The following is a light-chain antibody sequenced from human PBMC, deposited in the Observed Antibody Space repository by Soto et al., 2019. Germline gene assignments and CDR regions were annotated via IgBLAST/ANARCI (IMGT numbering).Light chain of an antibody. CDR1: QSIGTR. CDR3: ENYNTYSQT. J-gene: IGKJ1*01. Sequence: DIQMTQSPSTLSASVGDRVTITCRASQSIGTRLAWHQQKTGKAPKLLIFKASTLEGGVPSRFSGSGSGTEFTLTISSLKPDDFATHYCENYNTYSQTLGQGTKMDI. V-gene: IGKV1-5*03. CDR2: KAS.